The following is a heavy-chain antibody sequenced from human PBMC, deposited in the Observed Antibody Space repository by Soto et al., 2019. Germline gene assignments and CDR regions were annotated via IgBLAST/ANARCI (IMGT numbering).Heavy chain of an antibody. V-gene: IGHV3-21*01. CDR1: GFTFSSYS. CDR2: ISSSSSYI. Sequence: GGSLRLSCAASGFTFSSYSMNWVRQAPGKGLEWVSSISSSSSYIYYADSVKGRFTISRDNAKNSLYLQMNSLRAEDTAVYYCARDGGTIGAFDIWGQGTMVTVSS. D-gene: IGHD1-1*01. CDR3: ARDGGTIGAFDI. J-gene: IGHJ3*02.